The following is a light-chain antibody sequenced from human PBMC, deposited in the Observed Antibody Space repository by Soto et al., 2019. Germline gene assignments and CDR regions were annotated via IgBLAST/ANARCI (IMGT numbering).Light chain of an antibody. J-gene: IGKJ4*01. V-gene: IGKV3-15*01. CDR2: DAS. CDR3: QQYHNWPLT. CDR1: QSLNSN. Sequence: EIVMTQSPVTLSVSPGERGTLSCRASQSLNSNLAWYQQKPGQAPRLLIYDASTRATGIPARFSGSGSETEFTLTISSLQSEDFAVYYCQQYHNWPLTFGGGTKVDIK.